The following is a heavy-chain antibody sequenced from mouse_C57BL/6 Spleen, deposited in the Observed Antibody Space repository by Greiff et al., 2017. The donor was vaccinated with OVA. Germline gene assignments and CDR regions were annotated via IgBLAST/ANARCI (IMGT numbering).Heavy chain of an antibody. V-gene: IGHV5-4*01. CDR2: ISDGGSYT. J-gene: IGHJ2*01. D-gene: IGHD2-4*01. CDR3: ARDDYDEDY. CDR1: GFTFSSYA. Sequence: EVMLVESGGGLVKPGGSLKLSCAASGFTFSSYAMSWVRQTPEKRLEWVATISDGGSYTYYPDNVKGRFTISRDNAKNNLYLQMSHLKSEDTAMYYCARDDYDEDYWGQGTTLTVSS.